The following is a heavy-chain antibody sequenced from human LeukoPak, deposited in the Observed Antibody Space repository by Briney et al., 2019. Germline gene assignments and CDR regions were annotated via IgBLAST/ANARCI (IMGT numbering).Heavy chain of an antibody. CDR1: GFTFSSYG. Sequence: GGTLRLSCAASGFTFSSYGMSWVRQAPGKGLEWVSAISGSGGSTYYADSVKGRFTVSRDNSKNTLYLQMNSLRAEDTAVYYCAKVSRWELPDYWGQGTLVTVSS. CDR3: AKVSRWELPDY. CDR2: ISGSGGST. J-gene: IGHJ4*02. D-gene: IGHD1-26*01. V-gene: IGHV3-23*01.